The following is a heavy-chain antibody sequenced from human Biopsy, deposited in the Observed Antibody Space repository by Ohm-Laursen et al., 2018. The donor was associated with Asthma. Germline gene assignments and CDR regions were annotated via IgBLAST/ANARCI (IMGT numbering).Heavy chain of an antibody. CDR2: IYSGGTS. J-gene: IGHJ6*02. V-gene: IGHV3-66*02. D-gene: IGHD2-21*02. CDR3: ARGGLHYYEYYGMDV. CDR1: GFAVSRDH. Sequence: GSLRLSCTASGFAVSRDHMFWVRQAPGKGLEWVSVIYSGGTSHTADSVRGRFTISRDNSKNTLFLQMSSLRPEDTAVYYCARGGLHYYEYYGMDVWGQGTTVTVSS.